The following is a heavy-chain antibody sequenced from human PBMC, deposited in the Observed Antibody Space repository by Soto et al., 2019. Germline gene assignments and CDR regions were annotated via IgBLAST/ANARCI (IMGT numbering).Heavy chain of an antibody. V-gene: IGHV3-30-3*01. J-gene: IGHJ5*02. D-gene: IGHD2-8*01. CDR2: ISYDGSIK. Sequence: QVQLVESGGGVVQPGRSLRLSCAASGFTFNNYAMHWVRQAPGKGLEWVAIISYDGSIKSYQDSVKGRFTISRDNAKNTLHLQVNSLRADDTAVYYCARGILLMLSPTNNWFDPWGQGTLVTVSS. CDR1: GFTFNNYA. CDR3: ARGILLMLSPTNNWFDP.